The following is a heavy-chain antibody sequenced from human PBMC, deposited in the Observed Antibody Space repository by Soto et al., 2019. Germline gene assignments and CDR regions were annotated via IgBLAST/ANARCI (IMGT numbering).Heavy chain of an antibody. D-gene: IGHD3-10*01. CDR1: GFTFSSYG. CDR3: ARSRRSGSGGRYYYYYYGMDV. CDR2: IWYDGSNK. V-gene: IGHV3-33*01. J-gene: IGHJ6*02. Sequence: GGSLRLSCAASGFTFSSYGMHWVRQAPGKGLEWVAVIWYDGSNKYYADSVKGRFTISRDNSKNTLYLQMNSLRAEDTAVYYCARSRRSGSGGRYYYYYYGMDVWGQGTTVTVSS.